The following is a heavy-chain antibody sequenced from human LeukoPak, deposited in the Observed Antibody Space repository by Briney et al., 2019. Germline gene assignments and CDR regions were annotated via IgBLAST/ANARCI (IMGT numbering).Heavy chain of an antibody. Sequence: HPGGSLRLSCAASGFTFSSNWMNWARQAPGKGLEWVASINHNGNVNYYVDSVKGRFTISRDNAKNSLYLQMSNLRAEDTAVYFCARGGGLDVWGQGATVTVSS. CDR1: GFTFSSNW. D-gene: IGHD3-16*01. CDR2: INHNGNVN. J-gene: IGHJ6*02. CDR3: ARGGGLDV. V-gene: IGHV3-7*03.